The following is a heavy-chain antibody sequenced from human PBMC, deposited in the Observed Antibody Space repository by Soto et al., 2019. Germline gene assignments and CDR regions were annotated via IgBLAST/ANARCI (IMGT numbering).Heavy chain of an antibody. CDR1: GYTVTELS. V-gene: IGHV1-24*01. D-gene: IGHD4-17*01. CDR3: ATLTTVTTILRYHYDMEV. Sequence: ASVNVSCKVSGYTVTELSMHWVLQAPGKGLEWMGGFDPEDGETIYAQKFQGRVTMTEDTSTDTAYMELSSLRSEDTAVYYCATLTTVTTILRYHYDMEVLGQGTTVIVS. J-gene: IGHJ6*01. CDR2: FDPEDGET.